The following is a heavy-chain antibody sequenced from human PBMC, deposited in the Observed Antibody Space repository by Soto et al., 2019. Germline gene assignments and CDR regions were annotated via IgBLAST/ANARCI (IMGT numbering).Heavy chain of an antibody. CDR1: GFTFDEDG. CDR3: VRGASLNFDY. V-gene: IGHV3-20*04. D-gene: IGHD1-26*01. CDR2: VHWNGGST. Sequence: EVQRVESGGGVLRPGGSLRLSCAASGFTFDEDGMSWARQVPGKGLEWVSGVHWNGGSTGYADPVKGRFTLSRDNAKNSLYLQMNSLRAEDTAFYYCVRGASLNFDYWGQGTLVTVSS. J-gene: IGHJ4*02.